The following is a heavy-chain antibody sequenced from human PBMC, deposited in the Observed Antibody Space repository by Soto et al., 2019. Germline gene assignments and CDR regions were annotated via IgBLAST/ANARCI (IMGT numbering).Heavy chain of an antibody. CDR3: ARGAPRGIIHDFDS. CDR1: GGSISSYY. J-gene: IGHJ4*02. CDR2: IHQSGSP. V-gene: IGHV4-38-2*02. D-gene: IGHD3-10*01. Sequence: SETLSLTCTVSGGSISSYYWGWIRQPPGKGLEWIGSIHQSGSPYYNPSLKSRLTISIDKSKKQFSLRLSSVIAADTAVYYCARGAPRGIIHDFDSWGQGSLVTVSS.